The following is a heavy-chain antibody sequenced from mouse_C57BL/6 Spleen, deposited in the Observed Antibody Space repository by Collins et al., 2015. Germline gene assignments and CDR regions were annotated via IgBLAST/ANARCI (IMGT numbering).Heavy chain of an antibody. CDR3: ARVTMVTTNAMDY. V-gene: IGHV1-64*01. J-gene: IGHJ4*01. D-gene: IGHD2-2*01. Sequence: QVQLQQPGAELVKPGASVKLSCKASGYTFTSYWMHWVKQRPGQGLEWIGMIHPNSGSTNYNEKFKSKATLTVDKSSSTAYMQLSSLTSEDSAVYYCARVTMVTTNAMDYWGQGTSVTVSS. CDR2: IHPNSGST. CDR1: GYTFTSYW.